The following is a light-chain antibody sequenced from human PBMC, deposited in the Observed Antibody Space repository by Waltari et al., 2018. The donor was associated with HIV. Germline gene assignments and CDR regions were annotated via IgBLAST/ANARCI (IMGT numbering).Light chain of an antibody. CDR1: HNISYF. J-gene: IGKJ3*01. CDR3: QQSFSGFT. Sequence: IQLTQSPSSLSANVGDRVTITCRASHNISYFLNWCQQKPATAPKLLVFGTSSLQTGVPSRFRGSASGTDFSLTINSLHPEDFATYYCQQSFSGFTFGPGTNVD. CDR2: GTS. V-gene: IGKV1-39*01.